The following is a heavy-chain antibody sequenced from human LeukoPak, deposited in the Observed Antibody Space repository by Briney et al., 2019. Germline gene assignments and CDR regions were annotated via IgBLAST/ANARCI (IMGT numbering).Heavy chain of an antibody. J-gene: IGHJ6*03. CDR3: ARWATVTSYYYYYYYMDV. Sequence: ASVKVSCKASGYTFTGYYMHWVRQAPGQGLEWMGWINPNSGGTNYAQKFQGRVTMTRDTSISTAYMELSRLRSDDTAVYYCARWATVTSYYYYYYYMDVWGKGTTVTISS. CDR2: INPNSGGT. CDR1: GYTFTGYY. V-gene: IGHV1-2*02. D-gene: IGHD4-17*01.